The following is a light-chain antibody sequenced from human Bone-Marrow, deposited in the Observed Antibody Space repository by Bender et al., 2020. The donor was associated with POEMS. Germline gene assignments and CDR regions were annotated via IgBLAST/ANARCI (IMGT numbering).Light chain of an antibody. CDR3: SSYTSSSTVV. CDR2: DVS. V-gene: IGLV2-14*03. J-gene: IGLJ2*01. Sequence: QSALTQPRSVSGSPGQSVTISCTGNSIGRSRYVSWYQQNAGKAPKLMIYDVSNRPSGVSNRFSGSKSGNTASLTISGLQAEDEADYYCSSYTSSSTVVFGGGTKLTVL. CDR1: SIGRSRY.